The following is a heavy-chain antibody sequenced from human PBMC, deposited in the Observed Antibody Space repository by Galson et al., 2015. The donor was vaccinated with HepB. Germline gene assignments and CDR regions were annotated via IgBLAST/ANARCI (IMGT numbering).Heavy chain of an antibody. J-gene: IGHJ4*02. D-gene: IGHD2-15*01. V-gene: IGHV1-2*02. Sequence: SVKVSCKASGYTFTGYYMHWVRQAPGQGLEWMGWINPNSGGTNYAQKFQGSVTMTRDTSINTAYKELSRLTSDDTAVYYCAKPRLLHTFDYWGQGTLVTVSS. CDR2: INPNSGGT. CDR3: AKPRLLHTFDY. CDR1: GYTFTGYY.